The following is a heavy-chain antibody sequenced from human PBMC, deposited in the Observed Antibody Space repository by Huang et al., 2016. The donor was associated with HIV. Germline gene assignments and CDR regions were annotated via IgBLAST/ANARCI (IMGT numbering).Heavy chain of an antibody. D-gene: IGHD3-10*01. CDR2: IFYSGST. CDR1: GGSISSDDYF. J-gene: IGHJ4*02. V-gene: IGHV4-30-4*08. Sequence: QVQLQESGPGLVKPSQTLSLTCTVSGGSISSDDYFWNWVRQSPGKGLAGIGYIFYSGSTYYNPSLKRRVAISVDSSKNQFSLRLSSVTAADTAVYYCARSFGELLVSFYFDSWGQGILVTVSS. CDR3: ARSFGELLVSFYFDS.